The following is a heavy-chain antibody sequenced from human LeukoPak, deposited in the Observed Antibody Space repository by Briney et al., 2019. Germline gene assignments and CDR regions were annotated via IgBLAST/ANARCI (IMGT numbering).Heavy chain of an antibody. J-gene: IGHJ1*01. D-gene: IGHD4-17*01. CDR3: AKSGDAGAEYFQH. CDR1: GFTFSSYG. V-gene: IGHV3-30*18. Sequence: PGRSLRLSCAASGFTFSSYGMHWVHQAPGKGLEWVAVISYDGSNKYYADSVKGRFTISRDNSKNTLYLQMNSLRAEDTAVYYCAKSGDAGAEYFQHWGQGTLVTVSS. CDR2: ISYDGSNK.